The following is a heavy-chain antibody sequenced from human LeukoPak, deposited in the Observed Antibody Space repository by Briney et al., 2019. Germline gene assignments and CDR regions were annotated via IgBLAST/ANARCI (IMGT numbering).Heavy chain of an antibody. Sequence: ASVKVSCKASGYTVTSYDINWVRQATGQGLEWMGWMNPNSGNTGYAQKFQGRVTMTRNTSISTAYMELSSLRSDDTAVYYCARVPVRMLGFRWFDPWGQGTLVTVSS. CDR3: ARVPVRMLGFRWFDP. CDR2: MNPNSGNT. CDR1: GYTVTSYD. V-gene: IGHV1-8*01. D-gene: IGHD3-10*02. J-gene: IGHJ5*02.